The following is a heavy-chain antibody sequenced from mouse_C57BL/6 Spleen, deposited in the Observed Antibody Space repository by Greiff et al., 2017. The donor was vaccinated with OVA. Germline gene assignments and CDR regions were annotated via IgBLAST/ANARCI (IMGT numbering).Heavy chain of an antibody. CDR3: ARVADGYYAGFDY. D-gene: IGHD2-3*01. J-gene: IGHJ2*01. CDR1: GFTFSDYY. V-gene: IGHV5-16*01. CDR2: INYDGSST. Sequence: EVMLVESEGGLVQPGSSMKLSCTASGFTFSDYYMAWVRQVPEKGLEWVANINYDGSSTYYLDSLKSRFIISRDNAKNILYLQMSSLKSEDTATYYCARVADGYYAGFDYWGQGTTLTVSS.